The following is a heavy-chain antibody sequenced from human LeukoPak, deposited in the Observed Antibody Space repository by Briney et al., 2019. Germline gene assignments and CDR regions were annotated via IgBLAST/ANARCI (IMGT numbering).Heavy chain of an antibody. CDR1: GGSFSGYY. CDR2: INHSGST. V-gene: IGHV4-34*01. J-gene: IGHJ4*02. D-gene: IGHD4-17*01. Sequence: PETLSLTCAVYGGSFSGYYWSWIRQPPRKGLEWIGEINHSGSTNYNPSLKSRVTISVDTSKNQFSLKLSSVTAADTAVYYCARLSTTVTTKGNWGQGTLVTVSS. CDR3: ARLSTTVTTKGN.